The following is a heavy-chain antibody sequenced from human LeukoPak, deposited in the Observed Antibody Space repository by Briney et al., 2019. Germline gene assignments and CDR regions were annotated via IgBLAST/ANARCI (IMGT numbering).Heavy chain of an antibody. CDR2: ISGSGGST. V-gene: IGHV3-23*01. Sequence: GGSLRLSCAASGFTFSSYAMSWVRQAPGKGLEWVSAISGSGGSTYYADSVKGRFTISRDNSKNTLYLQMNSVRAEDTAVYYCANGRYYDFWSGYTEYFQHWGQGTLVTVSS. CDR1: GFTFSSYA. CDR3: ANGRYYDFWSGYTEYFQH. D-gene: IGHD3-3*01. J-gene: IGHJ1*01.